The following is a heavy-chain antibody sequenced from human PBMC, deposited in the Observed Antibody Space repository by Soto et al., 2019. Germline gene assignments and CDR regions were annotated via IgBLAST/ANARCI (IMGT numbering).Heavy chain of an antibody. CDR3: ARRATRIVVWGGDWYFDL. V-gene: IGHV4-61*03. CDR1: GGSVSSGSHH. J-gene: IGHJ2*01. CDR2: IYYSGST. Sequence: QVQLQESGPGLVKPSETLSLTCTVSGGSVSSGSHHWSWIRQPPGKGLEWIGYIYYSGSTNYNPALQSRVIISIDTSKNHCSLKLSSVTAADTAVYFCARRATRIVVWGGDWYFDLWGRGTLVPVSS. D-gene: IGHD3-22*01.